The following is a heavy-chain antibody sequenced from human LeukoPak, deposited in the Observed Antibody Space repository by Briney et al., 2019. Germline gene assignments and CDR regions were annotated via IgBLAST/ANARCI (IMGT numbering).Heavy chain of an antibody. D-gene: IGHD1-26*01. CDR3: ARDTTPYNWFDP. V-gene: IGHV1-46*01. CDR1: GYTFTSYY. CDR2: INPSGGST. Sequence: ASVKVSCKASGYTFTSYYMHWVRQAPGQGLEWMGIINPSGGSTSYAQKFQGRVTMTRDTSTSTVYMELSSLRSEVTAVYYCARDTTPYNWFDPWGQGTLVTVSS. J-gene: IGHJ5*02.